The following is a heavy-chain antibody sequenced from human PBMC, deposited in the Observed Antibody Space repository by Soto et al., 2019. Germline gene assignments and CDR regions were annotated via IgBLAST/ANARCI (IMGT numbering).Heavy chain of an antibody. V-gene: IGHV3-23*01. CDR2: ISGSGGST. CDR1: GFTFSSYA. J-gene: IGHJ4*02. D-gene: IGHD1-26*01. CDR3: AKRGSGSYYID. Sequence: EVQLLESGGGLVQPGGSLRLSCAASGFTFSSYAMSWVRQAPGKGLERVSVISGSGGSTYYADSVKGRFTISRDNSKTTLYLQMNSLRAEDTAVYYCAKRGSGSYYIDWGQGTLVTVSS.